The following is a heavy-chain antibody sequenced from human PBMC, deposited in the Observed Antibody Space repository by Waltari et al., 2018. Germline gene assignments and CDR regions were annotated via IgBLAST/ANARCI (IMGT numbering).Heavy chain of an antibody. D-gene: IGHD6-13*01. CDR3: ARLRIAAAGTYYFDY. Sequence: TISVDTSKNQFSLKLSSVTAADTAVYYCARLRIAAAGTYYFDYWGQGTLVTVSS. V-gene: IGHV4-39*01. J-gene: IGHJ4*02.